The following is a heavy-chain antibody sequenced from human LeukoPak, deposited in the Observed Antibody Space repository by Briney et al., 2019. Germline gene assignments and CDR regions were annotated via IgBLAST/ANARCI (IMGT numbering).Heavy chain of an antibody. Sequence: ASVKVSCKASGGTFSSYAISWVRQAPGQGLEWMGGIIPIFGTANYAQKFQGRVTITADESTSTAYMELSSLRSEDTAVYYCARESSPLDAFDIWGQGTMVTVSS. V-gene: IGHV1-69*13. CDR1: GGTFSSYA. J-gene: IGHJ3*02. CDR3: ARESSPLDAFDI. CDR2: IIPIFGTA.